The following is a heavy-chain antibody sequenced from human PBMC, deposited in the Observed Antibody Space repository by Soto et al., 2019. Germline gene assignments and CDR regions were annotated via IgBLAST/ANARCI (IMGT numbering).Heavy chain of an antibody. D-gene: IGHD5-12*01. CDR1: GVRVSCYW. J-gene: IGHJ3*02. CDR2: IKQDGSEK. V-gene: IGHV3-7*01. CDR3: ATEQAGGWAYDAFDI. Sequence: PGGALRISCGASGVRVSCYWVSGVRPAPGKGLEWVANIKQDGSEKYYVDSVKGRFTISRDNAKNSLYLQMNSLRVEDTAVYYCATEQAGGWAYDAFDIWGQGTVVTVSS.